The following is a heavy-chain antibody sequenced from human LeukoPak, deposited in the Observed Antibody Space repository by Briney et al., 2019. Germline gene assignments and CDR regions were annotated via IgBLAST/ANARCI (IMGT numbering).Heavy chain of an antibody. CDR3: AKDPWYYDSSGPLDI. J-gene: IGHJ4*02. CDR1: GFTFSSYA. D-gene: IGHD3-22*01. CDR2: ISGSGGST. Sequence: GGSLRLSCAASGFTFSSYAMSWVRQAPGKGLEWVSAISGSGGSTYYADSVKGRFTLSRDNSKNTLYLQMNSLRAEDTAVYYCAKDPWYYDSSGPLDIWGQGTLVTVSS. V-gene: IGHV3-23*01.